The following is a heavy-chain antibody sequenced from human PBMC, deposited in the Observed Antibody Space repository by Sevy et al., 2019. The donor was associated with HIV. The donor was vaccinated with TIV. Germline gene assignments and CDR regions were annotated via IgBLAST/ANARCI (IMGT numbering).Heavy chain of an antibody. CDR2: ISYEGTET. V-gene: IGHV3-30-3*01. Sequence: GGSLRLSCAASGFAFSTHAMHWVRQAPGKGLEWVAVISYEGTETFYAASVEGRFTISRDNSKNMLSLQINSLKPEDTAVYYCARLLDWGQGTLVTVSS. J-gene: IGHJ4*02. CDR3: ARLLD. CDR1: GFAFSTHA.